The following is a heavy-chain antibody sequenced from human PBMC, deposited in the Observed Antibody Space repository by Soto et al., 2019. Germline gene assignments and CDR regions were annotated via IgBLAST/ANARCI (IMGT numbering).Heavy chain of an antibody. CDR3: AHSVVAGLGYYFDY. D-gene: IGHD6-19*01. CDR2: IYWDDDK. Sequence: QITLKESGPTLVKPTQTLTLTCTFSGFSLSSTRVAVGWIRQPPGKALEWLALIYWDDDKRYSPFLKSRLTITKDPSQNQVVRTMTNMDPVDTATYYCAHSVVAGLGYYFDYWGQGTLVTVSS. J-gene: IGHJ4*02. V-gene: IGHV2-5*02. CDR1: GFSLSSTRVA.